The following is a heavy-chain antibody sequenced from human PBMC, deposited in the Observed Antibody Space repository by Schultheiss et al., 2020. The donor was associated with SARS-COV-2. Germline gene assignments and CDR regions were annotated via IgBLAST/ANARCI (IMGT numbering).Heavy chain of an antibody. CDR3: ARDRGGSSGWPNDY. D-gene: IGHD6-19*01. CDR2: ISAYNGYT. Sequence: ASVKVSCKASGYTFTNFGISWVRQAPGQGLEWMGWISAYNGYTNYAQRLQGRVTMTTDTSTSTAYMELRSLRSDDTAVYYCARDRGGSSGWPNDYWGQGTLVTVSS. CDR1: GYTFTNFG. J-gene: IGHJ4*02. V-gene: IGHV1-18*01.